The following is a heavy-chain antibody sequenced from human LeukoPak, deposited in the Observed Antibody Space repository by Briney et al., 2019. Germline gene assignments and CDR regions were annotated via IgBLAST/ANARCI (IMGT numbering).Heavy chain of an antibody. CDR1: GFTFSSYW. Sequence: PGGSLSLSCAASGFTFSSYWMHWVRQAPGKGLVWVSRINSDGSSTSYADSVKGRFTISRDNAKNTLYLQMNSLRAEDTAVYYCARVRSGYPNYFDYWGQGTLVTVSS. CDR2: INSDGSST. V-gene: IGHV3-74*01. D-gene: IGHD3-3*01. CDR3: ARVRSGYPNYFDY. J-gene: IGHJ4*02.